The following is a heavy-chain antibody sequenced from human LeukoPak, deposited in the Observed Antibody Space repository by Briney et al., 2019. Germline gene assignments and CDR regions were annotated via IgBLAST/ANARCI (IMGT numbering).Heavy chain of an antibody. J-gene: IGHJ3*01. CDR1: GFTFSSYS. CDR2: ISSGGSTI. D-gene: IGHD6-6*01. Sequence: GGSLRLSCAASGFTFSSYSMNWVRQAPGKGLEWVSYISSGGSTIYYADSVRGRFTISRDNAKNSLYLQVNSLRAEDTAVYYCARSSYSSSSSVWGQGTMVTVSS. V-gene: IGHV3-48*04. CDR3: ARSSYSSSSSV.